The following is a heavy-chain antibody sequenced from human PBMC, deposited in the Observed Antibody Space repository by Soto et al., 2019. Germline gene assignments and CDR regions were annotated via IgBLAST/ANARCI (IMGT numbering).Heavy chain of an antibody. CDR1: GDSVSSNSAA. V-gene: IGHV6-1*01. D-gene: IGHD3-10*01. CDR2: TYFRSKWYN. Sequence: SQTLSLTCAISGDSVSSNSAAWNWIRQSPSRGLEWLGRTYFRSKWYNDYAVSVKSRITINPDTSKNQFSLKLSSVTAADTAVYFCARRHGLDIDAYYWGQGILVTVSS. CDR3: ARRHGLDIDAYY. J-gene: IGHJ4*02.